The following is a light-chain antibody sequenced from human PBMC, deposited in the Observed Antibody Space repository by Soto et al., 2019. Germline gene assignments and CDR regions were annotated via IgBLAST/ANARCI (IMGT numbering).Light chain of an antibody. CDR3: EPWDTSLRAVV. CDR2: DTI. V-gene: IGLV1-51*01. J-gene: IGLJ2*01. CDR1: NSNIGNNY. Sequence: QSVLTQPPSVSAAPGEKVTISCSGSNSNIGNNYISWYQQLPGSAPTLLIFDTIKRPSGIPDRFSGSKSGTSATLGITGLQTGDEADYYCEPWDTSLRAVVFGGGTKLTVL.